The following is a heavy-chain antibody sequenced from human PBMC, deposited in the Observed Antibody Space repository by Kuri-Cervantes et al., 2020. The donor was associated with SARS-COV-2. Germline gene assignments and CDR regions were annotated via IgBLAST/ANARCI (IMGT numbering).Heavy chain of an antibody. D-gene: IGHD3-3*01. J-gene: IGHJ4*02. CDR1: GGSISSYY. CDR2: IYYSGGT. Sequence: SETLSLTCTVSGGSISSYYWSWIRQPPGKGLEWIGIIYYSGGTYYNPSLKSRVTISVDTSKNQFSLKLSSVTAAETAVYYCARDPSRGVRWSGYPNYFDYWGQGTLVTVSS. V-gene: IGHV4-59*12. CDR3: ARDPSRGVRWSGYPNYFDY.